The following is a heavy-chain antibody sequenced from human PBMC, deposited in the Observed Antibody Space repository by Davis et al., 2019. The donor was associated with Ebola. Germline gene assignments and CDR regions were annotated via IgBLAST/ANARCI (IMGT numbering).Heavy chain of an antibody. D-gene: IGHD3-16*01. CDR3: TIGGTTGGFDY. Sequence: ASVKVSCKASGYTFTSYGISWVRQAPGQGLEWMGRINPNSGGTNYAQKFQGRVTMTRDTSISTAYMELSRLRSDDTAVYYCTIGGTTGGFDYWGQGTLVTVSS. CDR2: INPNSGGT. V-gene: IGHV1-2*06. J-gene: IGHJ4*02. CDR1: GYTFTSYG.